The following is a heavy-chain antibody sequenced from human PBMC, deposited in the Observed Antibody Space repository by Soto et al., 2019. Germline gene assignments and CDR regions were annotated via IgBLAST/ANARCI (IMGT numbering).Heavy chain of an antibody. J-gene: IGHJ6*03. CDR2: IIPIRGIA. Sequence: QVQLVQSGAEVKKPGSSVKVSCKASGGTFSSYTISWVRQAPGQGLEWMGRIIPIRGIANYAQKFQGRVTITADKSTGTAYMELNSLESEDTGVYYCASSTENYYILTGYYKDYYYYYMEVLGKGTTVTVSS. D-gene: IGHD3-9*01. V-gene: IGHV1-69*02. CDR1: GGTFSSYT. CDR3: ASSTENYYILTGYYKDYYYYYMEV.